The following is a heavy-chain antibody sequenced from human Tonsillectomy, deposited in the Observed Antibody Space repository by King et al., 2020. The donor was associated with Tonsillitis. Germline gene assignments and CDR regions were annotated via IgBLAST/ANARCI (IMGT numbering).Heavy chain of an antibody. V-gene: IGHV3-30*18. J-gene: IGHJ4*02. CDR2: ISYDGSNK. Sequence: VQLVESGGGVVQPGRSLRLSCAASGFTFSSYGMHWVRQAPGKGLEWVAVISYDGSNKYYADSVKGRFTISRDNSKNTLYLQTNSLRAEDTAVYYCAKTSPDYWGQGTLVTVSS. CDR3: AKTSPDY. CDR1: GFTFSSYG.